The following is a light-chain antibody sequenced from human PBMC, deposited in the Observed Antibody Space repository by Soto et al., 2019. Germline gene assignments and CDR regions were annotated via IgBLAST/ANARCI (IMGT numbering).Light chain of an antibody. CDR1: SSDVGAYYS. CDR2: GVT. J-gene: IGLJ1*01. CDR3: SSYDGRSSHPV. Sequence: QSALTQPASVSGSPGQSITISCCGTSSDVGAYYSVSWYQHHPGTAPKLIIYGVTKRPSGVSNRFSGSKSGNTASLTICGLQAEDEADYHCSSYDGRSSHPVFGSGTKLTVL. V-gene: IGLV2-14*03.